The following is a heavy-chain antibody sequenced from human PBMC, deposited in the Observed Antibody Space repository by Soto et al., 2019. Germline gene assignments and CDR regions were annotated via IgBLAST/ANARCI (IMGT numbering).Heavy chain of an antibody. D-gene: IGHD3-10*01. CDR2: ISYDGRNK. CDR1: GFTFSSYG. J-gene: IGHJ4*02. Sequence: VGSLRLSCAASGFTFSSYGMHWVRQAPGKGLEWVAVISYDGRNKYYADAVKGRFTISRDNSKNTLYLQMNALRHEDTAVYFCARDSGWPILNFDNWGQGTPVTVSS. CDR3: ARDSGWPILNFDN. V-gene: IGHV3-30*03.